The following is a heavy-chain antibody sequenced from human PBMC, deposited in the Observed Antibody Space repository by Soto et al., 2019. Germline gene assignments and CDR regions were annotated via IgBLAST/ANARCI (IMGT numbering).Heavy chain of an antibody. V-gene: IGHV3-48*03. Sequence: GGSLRLSCALSAFSFTSAEVNWFRQDPGKGLEWVAYISTSGNTIYYADSVKGRFTISRDNAKNSLYLQMNSLRVEDTAVYYCVRDRYSSGWFGDFWGQGTPVTVSS. CDR2: ISTSGNTI. J-gene: IGHJ4*02. CDR3: VRDRYSSGWFGDF. D-gene: IGHD6-19*01. CDR1: AFSFTSAE.